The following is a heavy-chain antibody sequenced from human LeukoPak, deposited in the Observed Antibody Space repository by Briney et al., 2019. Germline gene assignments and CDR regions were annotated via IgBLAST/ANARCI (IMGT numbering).Heavy chain of an antibody. CDR2: INHSGST. CDR3: ARLCSSTSCYPYYGMDV. D-gene: IGHD2-2*01. Sequence: SETLSLTCAVYGGSFSGYYWSWIRQPPGKGLEWIGEINHSGSTNYNPSLKSRVTISVDTSKNQFSLKLSSVTAADMAVYYCARLCSSTSCYPYYGMDVWGQGTTVTVSS. J-gene: IGHJ6*02. CDR1: GGSFSGYY. V-gene: IGHV4-34*01.